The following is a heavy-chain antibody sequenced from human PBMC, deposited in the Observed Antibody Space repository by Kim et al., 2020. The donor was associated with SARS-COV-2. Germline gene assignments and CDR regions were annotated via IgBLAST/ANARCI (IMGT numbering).Heavy chain of an antibody. CDR1: GFIFDDYA. CDR3: AKGYQGVDYYGMDV. J-gene: IGHJ6*02. Sequence: GGSLRLSCAASGFIFDDYAMHWVRQVPGKGLERVSGISWNSGSKGYVDSVKGRFTISRSNAKNSLYLQMNSLRAEDTALYYCAKGYQGVDYYGMDVWGQGTTVTVSS. CDR2: ISWNSGSK. V-gene: IGHV3-9*01. D-gene: IGHD1-20*01.